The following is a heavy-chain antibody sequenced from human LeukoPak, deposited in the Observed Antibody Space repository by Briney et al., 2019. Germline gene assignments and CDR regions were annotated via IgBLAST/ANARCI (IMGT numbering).Heavy chain of an antibody. J-gene: IGHJ4*02. D-gene: IGHD3-10*01. CDR2: INHSGST. CDR3: TRAKRISMVRGVITRYFDY. Sequence: ASETLSLTCGVYGGSFSGYYWSWIRQPPGKGLEWIGEINHSGSTNYNPSLKSRVTISVDTSKNQFSLKLSSVTAADTAVYYCTRAKRISMVRGVITRYFDYWGQGTLVTVSS. CDR1: GGSFSGYY. V-gene: IGHV4-34*01.